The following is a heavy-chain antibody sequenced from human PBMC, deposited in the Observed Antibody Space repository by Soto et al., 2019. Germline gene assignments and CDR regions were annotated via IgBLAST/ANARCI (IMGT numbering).Heavy chain of an antibody. J-gene: IGHJ5*02. CDR3: ASNRIAARPVFGAVGNWFDP. CDR1: GGTFSSYA. CDR2: IIPIFGTA. D-gene: IGHD6-6*01. Sequence: QVQLVQSGAEVKKPGSSVKVSCKASGGTFSSYAISWVRQAPGQGLEWMGGIIPIFGTANYAQKFQGRVTITADESTSTAYMELGSLRSEDTAVYYCASNRIAARPVFGAVGNWFDPWGQGTLVTVSS. V-gene: IGHV1-69*01.